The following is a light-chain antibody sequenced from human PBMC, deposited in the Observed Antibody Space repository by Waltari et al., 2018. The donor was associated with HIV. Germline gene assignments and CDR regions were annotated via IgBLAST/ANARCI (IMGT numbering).Light chain of an antibody. Sequence: QSVFTHPPSVSAAPGHKVTISHSGHNPHFAHNSVPSYPQPPGRAPRRLINDKRQRPSRMRDRLSCFKTGMSATLVITGLLIVDEADYYCGTWDSSLRLYVFGTGTTVAVL. V-gene: IGLV1-51*01. J-gene: IGLJ1*01. CDR1: NPHFAHNS. CDR2: DKR. CDR3: GTWDSSLRLYV.